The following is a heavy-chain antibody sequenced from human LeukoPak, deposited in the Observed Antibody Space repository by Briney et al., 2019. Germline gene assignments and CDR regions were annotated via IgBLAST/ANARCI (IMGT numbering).Heavy chain of an antibody. Sequence: SETLSLTCTVSGGCISSYYWSWIRQPPGKGLEWIGYIYYSGSTNYNPSLKSRVTISVDTSKNRFSLKLSSVTAADTAVYYCARAVVGVINYYFDYWGQGTLVTVSS. CDR2: IYYSGST. CDR1: GGCISSYY. V-gene: IGHV4-59*01. CDR3: ARAVVGVINYYFDY. D-gene: IGHD3-22*01. J-gene: IGHJ4*02.